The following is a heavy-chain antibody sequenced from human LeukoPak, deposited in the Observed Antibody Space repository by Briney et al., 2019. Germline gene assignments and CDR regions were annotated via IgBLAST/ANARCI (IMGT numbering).Heavy chain of an antibody. V-gene: IGHV4-39*01. CDR2: IYYSGST. Sequence: KPSETLSLTCTVSGGSISSSSYYWGWIRQPPGKGLEWIGSIYYSGSTYYNPSLKSRVTISVDTSKSQFSLKLSSVTAADTAVYYCASAYYDSSGYFDYWGQGTLVTVSS. J-gene: IGHJ4*02. D-gene: IGHD3-22*01. CDR3: ASAYYDSSGYFDY. CDR1: GGSISSSSYY.